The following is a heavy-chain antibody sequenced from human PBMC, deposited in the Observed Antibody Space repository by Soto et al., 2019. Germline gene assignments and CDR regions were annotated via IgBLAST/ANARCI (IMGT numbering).Heavy chain of an antibody. Sequence: GASVKVSCKASGGTFSSYAISWVRQAPGQGLEWMGGIIPIFGTANYAQKFQGRVTITADESTSTAYMELSSLRSEDTAVYYCARHYGGNTWNRAFDIWGQGTMVTVSS. J-gene: IGHJ3*02. D-gene: IGHD4-17*01. CDR3: ARHYGGNTWNRAFDI. V-gene: IGHV1-69*13. CDR1: GGTFSSYA. CDR2: IIPIFGTA.